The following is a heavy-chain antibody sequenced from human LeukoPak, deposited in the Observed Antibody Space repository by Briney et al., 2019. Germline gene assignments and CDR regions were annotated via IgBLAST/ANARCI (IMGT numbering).Heavy chain of an antibody. J-gene: IGHJ6*03. Sequence: GGSLRLSCAASGFTFSSYWMSWVRQAPGKGLEWVANIKQDGSEKYYVDSVKGRFTISRDNAKNSLYLQMNSLRSEDTAVYYCARGHSNRHYYYYYMDVWGKGTTVTVSS. V-gene: IGHV3-7*03. CDR3: ARGHSNRHYYYYYMDV. CDR1: GFTFSSYW. D-gene: IGHD6-13*01. CDR2: IKQDGSEK.